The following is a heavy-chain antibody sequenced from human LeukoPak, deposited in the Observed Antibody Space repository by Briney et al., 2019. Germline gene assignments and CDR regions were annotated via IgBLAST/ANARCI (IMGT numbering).Heavy chain of an antibody. CDR3: ARGLRITMIVVIRGGRSGSDP. CDR2: INHSGST. J-gene: IGHJ5*02. D-gene: IGHD3-22*01. Sequence: SETLSLTCAVYGGSFSGYYWSWIRQPPGKGLEWIGEINHSGSTNYNPSLKSRVTISVDTSKNQFSLKLSSVTAADTAVYYCARGLRITMIVVIRGGRSGSDPWGQGTLVTVSS. V-gene: IGHV4-34*01. CDR1: GGSFSGYY.